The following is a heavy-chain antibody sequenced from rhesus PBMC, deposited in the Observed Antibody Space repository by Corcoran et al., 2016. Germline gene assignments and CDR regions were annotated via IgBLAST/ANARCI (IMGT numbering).Heavy chain of an antibody. Sequence: EVQLVQSGAAVKRPGESLSISCKPSGYSFTSSWISWVRQMPGKGLEWMGSIYPGESDNRYNPSFKGHVTISADKSISTTYLQWSSLKASDTATYYCAKDQGWVWGRGVLVTVSS. D-gene: IGHD2-21*01. J-gene: IGHJ5-2*02. CDR2: IYPGESDN. CDR1: GYSFTSSW. V-gene: IGHV5S1*01. CDR3: AKDQGWV.